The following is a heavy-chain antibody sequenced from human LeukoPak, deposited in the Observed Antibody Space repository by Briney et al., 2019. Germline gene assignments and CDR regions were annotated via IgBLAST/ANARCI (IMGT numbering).Heavy chain of an antibody. CDR2: IIPIFGTA. CDR1: GGTFSSYA. D-gene: IGHD3-22*01. J-gene: IGHJ6*03. V-gene: IGHV1-69*13. Sequence: SVKVSCKASGGTFSSYAISWVRQAPGQGLEWMGGIIPIFGTANYAQKFQGRVTITADESTSTAYMELSSLRSEDTAVYYCARGSQAYYDSLYYYYYMDVWGKGTTVTVSS. CDR3: ARGSQAYYDSLYYYYYMDV.